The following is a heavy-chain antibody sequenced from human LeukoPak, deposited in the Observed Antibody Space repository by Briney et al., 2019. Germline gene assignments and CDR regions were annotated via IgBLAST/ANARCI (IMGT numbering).Heavy chain of an antibody. V-gene: IGHV3-21*01. CDR2: ISSDTSYI. Sequence: GGSLRLSCAASGFTFSSYSMNWVRRAPGKGLEWVSSISSDTSYIYYADSMKGRFTISRDNAKNSLYLQMNSLRAEDTAVYYCAREGRGIAATKRMYYFDYWGQGTLVTVSS. CDR1: GFTFSSYS. J-gene: IGHJ4*02. CDR3: AREGRGIAATKRMYYFDY. D-gene: IGHD6-13*01.